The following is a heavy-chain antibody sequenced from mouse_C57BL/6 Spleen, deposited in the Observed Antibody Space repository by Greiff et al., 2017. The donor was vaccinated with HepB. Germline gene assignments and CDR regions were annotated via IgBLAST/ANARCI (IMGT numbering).Heavy chain of an antibody. Sequence: EVKLQESGPGLVKPSQSLSLTCSVTGYSITSGYYWNWIRQFPGNKLEWMGYISYDGSNNYNPSLKNRISITRDTSKNQFFLKLNSVTTEDTATYYCARSRYDDAMDYWGQGTSVTVSS. V-gene: IGHV3-6*01. CDR1: GYSITSGYY. J-gene: IGHJ4*01. D-gene: IGHD2-12*01. CDR3: ARSRYDDAMDY. CDR2: ISYDGSN.